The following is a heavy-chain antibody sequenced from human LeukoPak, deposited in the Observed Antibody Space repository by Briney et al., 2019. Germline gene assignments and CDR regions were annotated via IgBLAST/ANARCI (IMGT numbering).Heavy chain of an antibody. CDR1: GFTFSSYG. J-gene: IGHJ6*02. CDR3: ARVHYYYYGMDV. Sequence: PGGSLRLSCAASGFTFSSYGMHWVRQAPGKGLEWVAFIRYDGSNKYYADSVKGRFTISRDNSKNTLYLQMNSLRAEDTAVYYCARVHYYYYGMDVWGQGTTVTVSS. V-gene: IGHV3-30*02. CDR2: IRYDGSNK.